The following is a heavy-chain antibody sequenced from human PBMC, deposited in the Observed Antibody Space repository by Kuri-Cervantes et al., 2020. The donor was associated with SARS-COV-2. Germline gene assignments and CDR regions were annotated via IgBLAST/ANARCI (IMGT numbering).Heavy chain of an antibody. CDR2: IATAGDP. CDR3: ARVSWGGDGFDI. V-gene: IGHV3-13*05. Sequence: GGSLRLSCVASGFTFSSHDMHWVRQPTGKSLEWVSGIATAGDPYFAASVAGRFTISRENAKNSLYLQMDSLRAGDTAVYYCARVSWGGDGFDIWGQGTMVTVSS. D-gene: IGHD3-16*01. J-gene: IGHJ3*02. CDR1: GFTFSSHD.